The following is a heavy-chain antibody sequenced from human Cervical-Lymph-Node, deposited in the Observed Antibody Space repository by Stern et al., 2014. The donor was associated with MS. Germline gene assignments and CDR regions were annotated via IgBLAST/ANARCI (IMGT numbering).Heavy chain of an antibody. CDR2: LYTDVST. V-gene: IGHV3-53*01. CDR3: ARAIFGVNTAAMAPDAFDP. Sequence: EVQLVESGGGLIQPGGSLRLSCAAPGFTVSNYYMSWVRQAPGRGLEWVSLLYTDVSTYYAGSAKGLFNIFRETSKKKLVLQTNSLRAEDAAVYYCARAIFGVNTAAMAPDAFDPWGQGTMVTVSS. D-gene: IGHD3-3*01. CDR1: GFTVSNYY. J-gene: IGHJ3*01.